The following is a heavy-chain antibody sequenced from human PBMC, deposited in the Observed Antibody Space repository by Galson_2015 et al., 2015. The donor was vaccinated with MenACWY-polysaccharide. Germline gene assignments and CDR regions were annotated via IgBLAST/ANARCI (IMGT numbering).Heavy chain of an antibody. Sequence: SLRLSCAASGFTFSNYWMSWVRQAPGKGLEWVAIIKQDGSEKYYVDSVTGRFSISRNNAKTSLYLQMNILRAEDTAMYYCVSQTWMGYVDYWGQGILVTVSS. CDR1: GFTFSNYW. D-gene: IGHD5-12*01. CDR2: IKQDGSEK. V-gene: IGHV3-7*03. CDR3: VSQTWMGYVDY. J-gene: IGHJ4*02.